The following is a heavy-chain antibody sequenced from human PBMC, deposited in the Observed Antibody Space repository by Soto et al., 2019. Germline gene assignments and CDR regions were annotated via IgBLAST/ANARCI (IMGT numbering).Heavy chain of an antibody. CDR1: VGTLNIYT. V-gene: IGHV1-69*01. D-gene: IGHD4-17*01. Sequence: QVQLVQSGAEVKKPGYSVRVSCKASVGTLNIYTISWVRQAPGQGLEWMGGIIPVFGTTDYAQKFQGRVTITADQSTGTAYLDLFSLRSEDTAIYYCSISNSYGRGDFWGQGTLVTVSS. CDR2: IIPVFGTT. J-gene: IGHJ4*02. CDR3: SISNSYGRGDF.